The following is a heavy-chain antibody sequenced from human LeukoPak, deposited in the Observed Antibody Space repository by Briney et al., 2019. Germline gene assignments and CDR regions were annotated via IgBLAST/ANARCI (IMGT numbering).Heavy chain of an antibody. J-gene: IGHJ4*02. CDR1: GGSISSYY. CDR2: IHYTGST. CDR3: ASHGYSLGY. D-gene: IGHD5-18*01. V-gene: IGHV4-59*01. Sequence: PSETLSLTCTVSGGSISSYYWSWLRQPRGKGLEWIGYIHYTGSTKYNPSLKRRVNTSLDKSKKQFSLKLSSVTAADTAVYYCASHGYSLGYWGQGTLVTVSS.